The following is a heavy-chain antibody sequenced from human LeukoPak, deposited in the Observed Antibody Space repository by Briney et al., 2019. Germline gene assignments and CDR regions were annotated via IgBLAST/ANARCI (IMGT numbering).Heavy chain of an antibody. V-gene: IGHV4-59*11. D-gene: IGHD5-12*01. CDR2: VYNSGSP. CDR1: GESISSHS. Sequence: SGTLSLTCTVSGESISSHSWTWIRQPPGKGLEYIGYVYNSGSPKYNPSLESRVTISVDTSKNQFSLKLNSVTAADTAVYYCARDWGYDWGQGTLVTVSS. CDR3: ARDWGYD. J-gene: IGHJ4*02.